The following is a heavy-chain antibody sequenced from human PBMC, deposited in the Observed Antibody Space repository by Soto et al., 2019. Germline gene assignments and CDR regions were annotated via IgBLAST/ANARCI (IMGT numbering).Heavy chain of an antibody. CDR1: GYSFTSYW. Sequence: PGESLKISCKGSGYSFTSYWIGWVRQMPGKGLEWMGIIYPGDSDTRYSPSFQGQVTTSADKSINTAYLQWSSLKASDTAIYYCARPARTAMVTYYYGLHVSGQAPTVTVSS. D-gene: IGHD5-18*01. CDR3: ARPARTAMVTYYYGLHV. V-gene: IGHV5-51*01. J-gene: IGHJ6*02. CDR2: IYPGDSDT.